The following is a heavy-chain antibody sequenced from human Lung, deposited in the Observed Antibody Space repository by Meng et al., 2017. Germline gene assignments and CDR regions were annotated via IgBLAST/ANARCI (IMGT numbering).Heavy chain of an antibody. J-gene: IGHJ4*02. CDR2: INHSGST. V-gene: IGHV4-34*01. Sequence: VQLQQWGAVLLTPSETLSLTCVVSGGSLSDYYWSWIRQPPGKGLEWIGEINHSGSTNYNPSLESRATISVDTSQNNLSLKLSSVTAADSAVYYCARGPTTMAHDFDYWGQGTLVTVSS. CDR1: GGSLSDYY. CDR3: ARGPTTMAHDFDY. D-gene: IGHD4-11*01.